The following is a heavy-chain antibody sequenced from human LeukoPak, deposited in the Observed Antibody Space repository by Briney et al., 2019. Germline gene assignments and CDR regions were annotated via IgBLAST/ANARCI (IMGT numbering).Heavy chain of an antibody. J-gene: IGHJ4*02. D-gene: IGHD3-22*01. Sequence: GASVKVSCKASGDTFTDYIHWVRQAPGQGLQWLGRVDPNTGATKSSPMLQGRVSMTRDTSINTAYMELNSLRSDDTAMYYCAVEGDYYDRGGYANQPLEYWGQGTLITVSS. CDR2: VDPNTGAT. CDR3: AVEGDYYDRGGYANQPLEY. V-gene: IGHV1-2*02. CDR1: GDTFTDY.